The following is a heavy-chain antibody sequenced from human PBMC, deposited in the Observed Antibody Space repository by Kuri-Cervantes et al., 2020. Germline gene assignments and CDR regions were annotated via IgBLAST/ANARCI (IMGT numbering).Heavy chain of an antibody. Sequence: GGSLRLSCAASGFTFSDYYMSWIRQAPGKGLEWVLYISSSGSTIYYADSVKGRFTISRDNAKNSLYLQMNSLRAEDTALYYCAKDTHFDWLLGYYFDYWGQGTLVTVSS. V-gene: IGHV3-11*01. J-gene: IGHJ4*02. D-gene: IGHD3-9*01. CDR2: ISSSGSTI. CDR3: AKDTHFDWLLGYYFDY. CDR1: GFTFSDYY.